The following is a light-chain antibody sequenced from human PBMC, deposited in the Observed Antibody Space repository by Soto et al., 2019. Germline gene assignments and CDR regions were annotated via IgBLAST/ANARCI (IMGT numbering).Light chain of an antibody. CDR3: EQRQYWPPIT. J-gene: IGKJ5*01. CDR1: QSVSSY. V-gene: IGKV3-11*01. CDR2: DTS. Sequence: EIVMTHSPATLSVSPWEIATLSCRASQSVSSYLAWYQQKPGQAPRLLIYDTSNRATVVPARFSGSGSGTDFTLTISSLEPEDCAIYYCEQRQYWPPITFGQGTRLEIK.